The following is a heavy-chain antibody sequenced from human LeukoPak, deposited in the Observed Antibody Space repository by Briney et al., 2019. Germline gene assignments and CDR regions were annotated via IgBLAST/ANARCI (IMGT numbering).Heavy chain of an antibody. J-gene: IGHJ4*02. Sequence: WGSLRLSCAASGFTFSNYAMSWVRQAPGKGLEWVSTISTSGGSTYLADSVKGRFTVSRDNSKNTLSLQMNSLRAEDTAVYYCAKHLGGSYPGFDSWGQGTLVTVSS. CDR3: AKHLGGSYPGFDS. CDR2: ISTSGGST. D-gene: IGHD1-26*01. CDR1: GFTFSNYA. V-gene: IGHV3-23*01.